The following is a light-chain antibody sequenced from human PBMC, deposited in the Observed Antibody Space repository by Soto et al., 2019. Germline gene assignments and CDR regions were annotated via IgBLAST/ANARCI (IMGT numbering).Light chain of an antibody. CDR2: DVS. Sequence: QSVLTQRASVSGSPGQSITISCTGTSSDDGGYNYVSWYQQHPGKAPKFMIYDVSNRPSGVSTRFSGSKSGNTASLTISGLQAEDEADYYCNSYTTSNTRQIVFGTGTKLTVL. J-gene: IGLJ1*01. CDR3: NSYTTSNTRQIV. CDR1: SSDDGGYNY. V-gene: IGLV2-14*01.